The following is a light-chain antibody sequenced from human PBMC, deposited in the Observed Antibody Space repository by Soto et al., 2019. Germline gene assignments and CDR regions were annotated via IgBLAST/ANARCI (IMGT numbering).Light chain of an antibody. V-gene: IGLV2-23*01. CDR3: CSYAGSSIFYV. CDR2: EGS. J-gene: IGLJ1*01. CDR1: SSDVGSYNL. Sequence: QSVLTQPASVSGSPGQSITISCTGTSSDVGSYNLVSWYQQHLGKAPKLMIYEGSKRPSGVSNRFSGSKSGNTASLTISGLQAEDEADYYCCSYAGSSIFYVFGTGTKVTVL.